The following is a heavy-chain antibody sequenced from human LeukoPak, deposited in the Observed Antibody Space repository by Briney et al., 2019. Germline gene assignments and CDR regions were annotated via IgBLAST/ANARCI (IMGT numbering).Heavy chain of an antibody. CDR1: EFTFSHYA. D-gene: IGHD2-21*02. CDR3: AKDVRGGCSGDDCYD. Sequence: GGSLRLSCEASEFTFSHYAMHWVRQVPGEGLEWVAGINGNSRQIDYADSVRGRFTISRDNSRNTVYLQMNSLRAEDTAVYYCAKDVRGGCSGDDCYDWGRGTRVTVAS. V-gene: IGHV3-23*01. CDR2: INGNSRQI. J-gene: IGHJ4*02.